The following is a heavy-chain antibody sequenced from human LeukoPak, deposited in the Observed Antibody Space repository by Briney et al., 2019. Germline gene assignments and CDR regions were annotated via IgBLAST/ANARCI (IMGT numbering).Heavy chain of an antibody. CDR3: AGGVVGAFDI. CDR2: LNWNGGST. J-gene: IGHJ3*02. CDR1: GFTFDDYA. Sequence: GGSLRLSCAASGFTFDDYAMSWVRQVPGNGLEWVSGLNWNGGSTGYADSVQGRFTISRDNAKNSLYLQMNSLRAEDTALYYCAGGVVGAFDIWGQGTMVTVSS. V-gene: IGHV3-20*04. D-gene: IGHD2-21*01.